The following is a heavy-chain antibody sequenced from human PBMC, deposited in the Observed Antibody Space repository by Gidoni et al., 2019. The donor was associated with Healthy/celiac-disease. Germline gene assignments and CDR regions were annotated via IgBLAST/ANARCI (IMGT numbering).Heavy chain of an antibody. J-gene: IGHJ6*02. Sequence: QVQLVQSGAEVKKPGASVKVSCKASGYTFTSYAINWVRQATGQGLEWMGWMDPNSGKTGYAQKFQGRVTMTRNTSISTAYMELSSLRSEDTAVYYCARSVKMTTVTTAPFYYYYYGMDVWGQGTTVTVSS. CDR1: GYTFTSYA. CDR2: MDPNSGKT. V-gene: IGHV1-8*01. D-gene: IGHD4-17*01. CDR3: ARSVKMTTVTTAPFYYYYYGMDV.